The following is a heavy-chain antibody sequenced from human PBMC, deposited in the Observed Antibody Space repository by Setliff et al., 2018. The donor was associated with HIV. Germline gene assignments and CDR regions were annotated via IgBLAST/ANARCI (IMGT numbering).Heavy chain of an antibody. V-gene: IGHV5-51*01. CDR2: IYPGDMDV. Sequence: PGESLKISCKASGYRFNNYWIGWVRQMPGKGLEWMGIIYPGDMDVKYNPSFQGRVTISADRFRTTTYLQWSGPKASDTAIYYCARGGYWYDDNPYYRPLDYWGQGTLVTVSS. CDR1: GYRFNNYW. J-gene: IGHJ4*02. D-gene: IGHD3-10*01. CDR3: ARGGYWYDDNPYYRPLDY.